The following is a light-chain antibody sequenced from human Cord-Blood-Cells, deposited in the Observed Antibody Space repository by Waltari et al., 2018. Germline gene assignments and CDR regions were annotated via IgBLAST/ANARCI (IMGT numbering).Light chain of an antibody. V-gene: IGLV3-21*02. CDR1: NIGSKS. CDR2: DDS. CDR3: QVWDSSSVQYV. J-gene: IGLJ1*01. Sequence: SYVLTQPPSVSVAPGQTARITCGGNNIGSKSVHWYQQKPGPATVLVVYDDSDRPSGIPERFAGSDSGNTATLTISRVEAGDEADYYCQVWDSSSVQYVFGTGTKVTVL.